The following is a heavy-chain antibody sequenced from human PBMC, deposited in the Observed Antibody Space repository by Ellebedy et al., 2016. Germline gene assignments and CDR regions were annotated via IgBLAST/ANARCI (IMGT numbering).Heavy chain of an antibody. CDR3: ARDLTTVTLYGMDV. V-gene: IGHV1-46*04. J-gene: IGHJ6*02. CDR1: GYTFTSYY. Sequence: ASVKVSCKASGYTFTSYYMHWVRQAPGQGLEWMGIINPSGGSTSYAQKLQGRVTMTTDTSTSTAYMELRSLRSDDTAVYYCARDLTTVTLYGMDVWGQGTTVTVSS. D-gene: IGHD4-11*01. CDR2: INPSGGST.